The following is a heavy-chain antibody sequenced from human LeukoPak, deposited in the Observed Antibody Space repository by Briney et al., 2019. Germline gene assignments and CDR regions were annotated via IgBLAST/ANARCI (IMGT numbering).Heavy chain of an antibody. D-gene: IGHD4-23*01. V-gene: IGHV3-21*01. CDR3: ARRGTTMVTDYGY. CDR1: GFAFSSYS. J-gene: IGHJ4*02. CDR2: ISSSSSYT. Sequence: GGSLRLSCAASGFAFSSYSMNWVRQAPGKGLEWVSSISSSSSYTYYADSVKGRFTISRDNAKNSLFLQMNSLRAEDTALYYCARRGTTMVTDYGYWGQGTLVTVSS.